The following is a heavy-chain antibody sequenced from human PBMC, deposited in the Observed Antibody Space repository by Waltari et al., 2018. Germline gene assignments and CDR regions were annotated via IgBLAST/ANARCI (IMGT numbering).Heavy chain of an antibody. CDR3: ASGLGTYYDFWSGYHTPGWFDP. J-gene: IGHJ5*02. CDR1: GGSISSHY. CDR2: IYYSGST. Sequence: QVQLQESGPGLVKPSETLSLTCTVSGGSISSHYWRWIRQPPGKGLEWIGYIYYSGSTNYNPALKSRVTISVDTSKNQFSLKLSSVTAADTAVYYCASGLGTYYDFWSGYHTPGWFDPWGQGTLVTVSS. V-gene: IGHV4-59*11. D-gene: IGHD3-3*01.